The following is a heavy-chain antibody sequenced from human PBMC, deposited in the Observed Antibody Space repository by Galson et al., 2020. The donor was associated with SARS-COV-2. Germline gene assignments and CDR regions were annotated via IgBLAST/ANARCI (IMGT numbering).Heavy chain of an antibody. CDR2: ISSTSSYT. CDR1: GFTFSDYY. V-gene: IGHV3-11*03. Sequence: KIGESLKISCAASGFTFSDYYMSWIRQAPGKGLEWVSHISSTSSYTNYADSVKGRFTISRDNARTSLYLQMNSLRAEDSAVYYCASGDGSGSLDLDYWGQGTLVTVSS. CDR3: ASGDGSGSLDLDY. D-gene: IGHD3-10*01. J-gene: IGHJ4*02.